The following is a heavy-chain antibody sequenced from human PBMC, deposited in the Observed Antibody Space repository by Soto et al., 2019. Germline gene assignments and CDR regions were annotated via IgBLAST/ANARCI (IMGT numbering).Heavy chain of an antibody. CDR1: GGSVNGGRFY. J-gene: IGHJ3*02. Sequence: QVQLQEWGPGLVNPSQTLSLTCTVSGGSVNGGRFYWPWIRQPPGKGLEYIGYIYYSGSTYYTPSFKSRVTMSMDTSKNQFSLTLSSVTAADTATYYCATPGQGLGGLGETFDIWGRGTLVTVSS. CDR2: IYYSGST. D-gene: IGHD3-10*01. CDR3: ATPGQGLGGLGETFDI. V-gene: IGHV4-30-4*01.